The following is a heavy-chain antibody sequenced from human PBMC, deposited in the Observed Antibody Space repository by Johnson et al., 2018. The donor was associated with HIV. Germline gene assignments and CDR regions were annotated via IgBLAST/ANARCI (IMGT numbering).Heavy chain of an antibody. V-gene: IGHV3-7*01. D-gene: IGHD6-13*01. CDR3: AHSSSWSYDAFDI. CDR2: IKQDGSEK. J-gene: IGHJ3*02. CDR1: GFTFSSYW. Sequence: VQLVESGGGVVQPGGSLRLSCAASGFTFSSYWMSWVRQAPGKGLEWVVNIKQDGSEKYYVDSVKGRFTISRDNAKNSLYLQMNSLRAEDTAVYYCAHSSSWSYDAFDIWGQGTMVTVSP.